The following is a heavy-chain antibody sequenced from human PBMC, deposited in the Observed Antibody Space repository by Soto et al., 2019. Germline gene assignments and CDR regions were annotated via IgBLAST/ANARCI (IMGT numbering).Heavy chain of an antibody. CDR3: ARVGHYYYAMDV. J-gene: IGHJ6*02. V-gene: IGHV1-3*01. D-gene: IGHD3-10*01. CDR1: GYTFTIYV. Sequence: GASVKVPCKASGYTFTIYVMHWVRQAPGQRLEWMGWINAGNDNTKYSQKFQGRVTITRDTSASTVYMELSSLSSEDTAVYYCARVGHYYYAMDVWGQGTTVNVSS. CDR2: INAGNDNT.